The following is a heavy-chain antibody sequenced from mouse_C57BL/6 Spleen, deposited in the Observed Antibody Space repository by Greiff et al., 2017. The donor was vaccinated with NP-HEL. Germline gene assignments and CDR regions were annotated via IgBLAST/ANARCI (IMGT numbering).Heavy chain of an antibody. Sequence: GKMKQSGPGLVQPSQSLSITCTVSGFSLTSYGVHWVRQSPGKGLEWLGVIWSGGSTDYNAAFISRLSISKDNSKSQVFFKMNSLQADDTAIYYCARDFYGSSPHYYAMDYWGQGTSVTVSS. V-gene: IGHV2-2*01. J-gene: IGHJ4*01. CDR1: GFSLTSYG. CDR2: IWSGGST. D-gene: IGHD1-1*01. CDR3: ARDFYGSSPHYYAMDY.